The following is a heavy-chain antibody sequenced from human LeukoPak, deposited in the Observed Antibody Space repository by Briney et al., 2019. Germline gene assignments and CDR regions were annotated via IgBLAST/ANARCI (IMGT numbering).Heavy chain of an antibody. J-gene: IGHJ6*02. D-gene: IGHD2-15*01. CDR2: ISYDGSNK. Sequence: GGSLRLSCAASGFTFSSYAMHWVRQAPGKGLEWVAVISYDGSNKYYADSVKGRFTISRDNSKNTLYLQMNSLRVEDTAVYYCARDLRRCSGGSCYSHYYGMDVWGQGTTVTVSS. CDR3: ARDLRRCSGGSCYSHYYGMDV. V-gene: IGHV3-30-3*01. CDR1: GFTFSSYA.